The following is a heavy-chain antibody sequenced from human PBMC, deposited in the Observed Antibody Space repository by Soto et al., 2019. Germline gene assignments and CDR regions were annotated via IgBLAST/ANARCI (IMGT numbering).Heavy chain of an antibody. J-gene: IGHJ6*02. CDR2: ISSSSSYI. V-gene: IGHV3-21*01. CDR1: ELTFSSYS. Sequence: GQSLRLSCAASELTFSSYSMNWVRQAPGKGLEWVSSISSSSSYIYYADSVKGRFTISRDNAKNSRYLQMNSLRAEHTAVYYCARDSGHLEGHYYGMDVWGQGTTVTASS. D-gene: IGHD6-25*01. CDR3: ARDSGHLEGHYYGMDV.